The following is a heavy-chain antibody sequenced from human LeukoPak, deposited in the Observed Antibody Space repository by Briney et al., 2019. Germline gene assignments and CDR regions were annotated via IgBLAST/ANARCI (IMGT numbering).Heavy chain of an antibody. CDR2: IYYSGST. J-gene: IGHJ4*02. V-gene: IGHV4-59*01. CDR1: GGSTSSYY. D-gene: IGHD3-22*01. Sequence: PSETLSLTCTVSGGSTSSYYWSWIRQPPGKGLEWIGYIYYSGSTNYNPSLKSRVTISVDTSKKQFSLKLSSVTAADTAVFYCARAPYDSSGSLDYWGQGTLVTVSS. CDR3: ARAPYDSSGSLDY.